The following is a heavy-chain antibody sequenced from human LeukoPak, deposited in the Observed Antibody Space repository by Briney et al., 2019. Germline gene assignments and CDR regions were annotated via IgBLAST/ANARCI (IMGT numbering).Heavy chain of an antibody. D-gene: IGHD3-22*01. V-gene: IGHV3-21*04. CDR1: GFTFSSYS. CDR2: ISSSSSYI. Sequence: GGSLRLSCAASGFTFSSYSMNWVRQAPGKGLEWVSSISSSSSYIYYADSVKGRFTISRDNAKNSLYLQMNSLRAEDTAVYYCAKDGAPYYYYDSSGYFDYWGQGTLVTVSS. J-gene: IGHJ4*02. CDR3: AKDGAPYYYYDSSGYFDY.